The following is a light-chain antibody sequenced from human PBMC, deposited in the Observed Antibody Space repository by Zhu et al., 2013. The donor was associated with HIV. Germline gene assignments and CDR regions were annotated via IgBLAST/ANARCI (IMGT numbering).Light chain of an antibody. CDR2: AAS. Sequence: DIQMTQSPSSLSASVGDRVTITCRASQGISNYLAWYQQKPGKVPKLLIYAASALQSGVPSRFSGSGSGTDFTLTISSLQPEDVATYYCQEYNSYWTFGQGTKVEIK. CDR3: QEYNSYWT. V-gene: IGKV1-27*01. CDR1: QGISNY. J-gene: IGKJ1*01.